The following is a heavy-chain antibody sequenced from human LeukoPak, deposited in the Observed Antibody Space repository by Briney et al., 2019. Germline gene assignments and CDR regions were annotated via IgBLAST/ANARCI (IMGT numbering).Heavy chain of an antibody. D-gene: IGHD4-23*01. CDR3: ARNYGGNSGY. CDR1: GFTFSSYW. V-gene: IGHV3-7*04. Sequence: GGSLRLSCAASGFTFSSYWMTWVRQAPGKGLEWVANIKQDGSEKFYVDSVKGRFTISRDNAESSLTLQMNSLRAEDTAVYYCARNYGGNSGYWGRGTLVTVSS. J-gene: IGHJ4*02. CDR2: IKQDGSEK.